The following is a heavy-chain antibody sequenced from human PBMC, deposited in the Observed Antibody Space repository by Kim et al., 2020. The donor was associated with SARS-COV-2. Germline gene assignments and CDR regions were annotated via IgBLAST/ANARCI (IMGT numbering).Heavy chain of an antibody. CDR3: AKGGSPVYYYYYGMDV. CDR1: GFTFSSYG. J-gene: IGHJ6*02. D-gene: IGHD6-13*01. V-gene: IGHV3-30*18. Sequence: GGSLRLSCAAYGFTFSSYGMHWVRQAPGKGLEWVAVISYDGSNKYYADSVKGRFTISRDNSKNTLYLQMNSLRAEDTAVYYCAKGGSPVYYYYYGMDVWGQGTTVTVSS. CDR2: ISYDGSNK.